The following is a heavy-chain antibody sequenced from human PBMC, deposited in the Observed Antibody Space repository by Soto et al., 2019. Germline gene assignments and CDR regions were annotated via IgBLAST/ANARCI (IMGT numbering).Heavy chain of an antibody. J-gene: IGHJ6*02. CDR2: SNAGNGNT. CDR3: ARGRPYGMDV. Sequence: SVKVSCKASGYTFSSYAIHWVRQAPGQRLEWMGWSNAGNGNTKYSQEFQGRVTITRDTSASTAYLELSGLRSDDMAVYYCARGRPYGMDVWGQGTTVTVSS. CDR1: GYTFSSYA. V-gene: IGHV1-3*02.